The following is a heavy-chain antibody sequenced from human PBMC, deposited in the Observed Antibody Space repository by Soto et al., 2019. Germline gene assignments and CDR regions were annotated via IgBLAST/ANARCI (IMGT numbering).Heavy chain of an antibody. CDR1: GFTFSSYA. CDR2: ISYDGSNK. V-gene: IGHV3-30-3*01. CDR3: ARRISTSSWGGMDV. J-gene: IGHJ6*04. D-gene: IGHD2-2*01. Sequence: QVQLVESGGGVVQPGRSLRLSCAASGFTFSSYAMHWVRQAPGKGLEWVAVISYDGSNKYYADSVKGRFTISRDNSKNTLYLQMNSLRAEDTAVYYCARRISTSSWGGMDVWGKGTTVTVSS.